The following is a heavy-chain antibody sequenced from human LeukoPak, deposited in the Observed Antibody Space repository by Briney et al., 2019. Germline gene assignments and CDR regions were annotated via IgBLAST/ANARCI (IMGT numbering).Heavy chain of an antibody. V-gene: IGHV3-23*01. D-gene: IGHD3-16*01. CDR3: GKEGGA. CDR1: GFRFSDYT. Sequence: PGGFLRLSCAASGFRFSDYTMTWVRQAPGKGPEWVSAIGGRGGSTYYADSLGGRFTISRDNSKDMLYLQMNSLKVEDTATYYCGKEGGAWGQGTKVTVSS. CDR2: IGGRGGST. J-gene: IGHJ5*02.